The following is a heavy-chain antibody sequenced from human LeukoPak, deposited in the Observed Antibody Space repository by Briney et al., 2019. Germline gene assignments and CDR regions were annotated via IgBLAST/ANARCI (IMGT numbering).Heavy chain of an antibody. D-gene: IGHD4-17*01. J-gene: IGHJ4*02. CDR3: ARGGMTTVTTVDY. CDR2: IIPILGIA. V-gene: IGHV1-69*04. CDR1: GGTFSSYA. Sequence: GSSVKVSCKASGGTFSSYAISWVRQAPGQGLEWMGRIIPILGIANYAQKFQGRVTITADESTSTAYMELSSLRSEDTAVYYCARGGMTTVTTVDYWGQGTLVTVSS.